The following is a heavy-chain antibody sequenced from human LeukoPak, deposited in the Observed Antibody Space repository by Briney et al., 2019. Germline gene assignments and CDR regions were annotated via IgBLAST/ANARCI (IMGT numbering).Heavy chain of an antibody. J-gene: IGHJ4*02. D-gene: IGHD3-10*01. CDR2: IYYSGST. CDR3: ARCYGSGSYYVDY. CDR1: GGSISSYY. Sequence: SETLSLTCTFSGGSISSYYWSWIRQPPGKGLEWIGYIYYSGSTNYNPSLKSRVTISVDTSKNQFYLKLSSVTAADTAVYYCARCYGSGSYYVDYWGQGTLVTVSS. V-gene: IGHV4-59*01.